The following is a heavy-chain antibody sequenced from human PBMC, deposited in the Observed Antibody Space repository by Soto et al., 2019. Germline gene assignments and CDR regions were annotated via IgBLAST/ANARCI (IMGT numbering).Heavy chain of an antibody. CDR2: IFPNSGAT. CDR3: ARGRSLKWNWFDR. CDR1: GYVFTGFY. Sequence: ASVKVSCKDTGYVFTGFYLHCVRQAPGQGLAWMGWIFPNSGATNYAQKFQGRVTLTRDTSLSTGYMDLTRLTSDDTAVYYCARGRSLKWNWFDRWGQGTLVTVSS. V-gene: IGHV1-2*02. D-gene: IGHD2-15*01. J-gene: IGHJ5*02.